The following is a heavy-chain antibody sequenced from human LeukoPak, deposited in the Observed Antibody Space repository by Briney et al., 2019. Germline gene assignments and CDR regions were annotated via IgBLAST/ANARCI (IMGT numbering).Heavy chain of an antibody. Sequence: PGGSLRLSCAASGFTFSSYWMSRVRQAPGKGLEWVANIKQDGSEKYYVDSVKGRFTISRDNAKNSLYLQMNSLRAEDTAVYYCARGRRGPAWLLPYYYYGMDVWGQGTTVTVSS. CDR2: IKQDGSEK. D-gene: IGHD3-22*01. V-gene: IGHV3-7*01. J-gene: IGHJ6*02. CDR3: ARGRRGPAWLLPYYYYGMDV. CDR1: GFTFSSYW.